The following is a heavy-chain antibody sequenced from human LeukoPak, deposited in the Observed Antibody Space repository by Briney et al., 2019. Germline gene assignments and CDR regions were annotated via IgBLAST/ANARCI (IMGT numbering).Heavy chain of an antibody. J-gene: IGHJ5*02. Sequence: GGSLRLSCAASGFTFSNYWMSWVRQAPGKGLEWVANIKQGGSEKYYVDSVKGRFTISRDNSKNTLYLQMNSLRAEDTAVCYCARGQEWEVAVAGMLRWFDPWGQGTLVTVSS. CDR1: GFTFSNYW. V-gene: IGHV3-7*01. CDR2: IKQGGSEK. CDR3: ARGQEWEVAVAGMLRWFDP. D-gene: IGHD6-19*01.